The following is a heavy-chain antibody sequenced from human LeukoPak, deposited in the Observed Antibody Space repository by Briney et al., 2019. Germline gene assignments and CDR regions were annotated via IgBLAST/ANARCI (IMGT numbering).Heavy chain of an antibody. CDR1: GGSISSSSYY. Sequence: PSETLSLTCTVSGGSISSSSYYWAWIRQPPGKGLEWIGYIYYSGSTNYNPSLKSRVTISVDTSKNQFSLKLSSVTAADTAVYYCARDGLRSGKYNWFDPWGQGTLVTVSS. CDR3: ARDGLRSGKYNWFDP. CDR2: IYYSGST. J-gene: IGHJ5*02. V-gene: IGHV4-61*01. D-gene: IGHD3-16*01.